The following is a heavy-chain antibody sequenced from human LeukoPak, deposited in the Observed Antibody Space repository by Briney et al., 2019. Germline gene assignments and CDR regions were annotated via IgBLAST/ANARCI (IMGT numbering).Heavy chain of an antibody. D-gene: IGHD3-22*01. CDR3: SNYDRSGRYDYS. CDR2: IRPDGSDK. V-gene: IGHV3-7*01. CDR1: GFTFSGCW. J-gene: IGHJ4*02. Sequence: GGSLRLSCAASGFTFSGCWMNWVRQAPGKGLEWVATIRPDGSDKYYVDSVKGRFTISRDNAENSLFLQMNSLRAEDTAVYYCSNYDRSGRYDYSWGQGTLVTVSS.